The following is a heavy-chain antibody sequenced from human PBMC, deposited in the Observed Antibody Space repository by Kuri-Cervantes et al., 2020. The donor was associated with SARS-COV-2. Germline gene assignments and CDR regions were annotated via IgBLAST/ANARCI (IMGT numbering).Heavy chain of an antibody. J-gene: IGHJ4*02. CDR2: IRSKAYGGTT. Sequence: GESLKISCTASGFTFGDYAMSWVRQAPGKGLEWVGFIRSKAYGGTTEYAASVKGRFTISRDDSKSIAYLQMNSLKTEDTAVYYCTTESFTYDFWSGYYGPRFDYWGQGTLVTVSS. CDR3: TTESFTYDFWSGYYGPRFDY. D-gene: IGHD3-3*01. V-gene: IGHV3-49*04. CDR1: GFTFGDYA.